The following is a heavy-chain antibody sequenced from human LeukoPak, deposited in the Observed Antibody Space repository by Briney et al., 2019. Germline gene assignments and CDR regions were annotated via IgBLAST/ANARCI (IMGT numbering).Heavy chain of an antibody. J-gene: IGHJ4*02. Sequence: ASVKVSCKASGYTFTGYYMHWVRQAPGQGLEWMGWINPNSGGTNYAQKFQGRVTITRDTSISTAYMELRSLRSDDTAVYYCARRSSAVYSSGYYYLAYWGQGTLVTVSS. V-gene: IGHV1-2*02. CDR3: ARRSSAVYSSGYYYLAY. CDR1: GYTFTGYY. CDR2: INPNSGGT. D-gene: IGHD3-22*01.